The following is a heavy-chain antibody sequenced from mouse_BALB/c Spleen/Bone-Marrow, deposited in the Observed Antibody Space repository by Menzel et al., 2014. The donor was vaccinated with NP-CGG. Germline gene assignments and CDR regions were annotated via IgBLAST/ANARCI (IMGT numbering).Heavy chain of an antibody. CDR1: GFNIXDTY. CDR2: IDPANGNT. V-gene: IGHV14-3*02. CDR3: ANYRYGLFFDV. J-gene: IGHJ1*01. Sequence: VQLQQSGAELVKPGASVKLSCTASGFNIXDTYMHWVKQRPEQGLEWIGRIDPANGNTKYDPKFQGKATITADTSSNTADLQLSSLTSEDTAVYYCANYRYGLFFDVWGAGISVTFSS. D-gene: IGHD2-14*01.